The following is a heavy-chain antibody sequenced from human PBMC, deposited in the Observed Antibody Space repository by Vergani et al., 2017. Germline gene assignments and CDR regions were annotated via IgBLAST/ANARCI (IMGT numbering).Heavy chain of an antibody. Sequence: QVQLVQSGAEVKKPGASVKVSCKASGYTFTSYAMHWVRQAPGQRLEWMGWINAGNGNTKYSQKFQGRVTITRDTSASTAYMELSSLRSEDTAVYYCARPSGYDAIDAFDIWGQGTMVTVSS. J-gene: IGHJ3*02. CDR3: ARPSGYDAIDAFDI. CDR2: INAGNGNT. D-gene: IGHD4/OR15-4a*01. CDR1: GYTFTSYA. V-gene: IGHV1-3*01.